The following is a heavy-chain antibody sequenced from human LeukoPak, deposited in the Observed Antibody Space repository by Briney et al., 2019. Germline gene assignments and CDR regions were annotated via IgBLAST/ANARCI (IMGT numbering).Heavy chain of an antibody. D-gene: IGHD3-22*01. V-gene: IGHV1-69*05. J-gene: IGHJ3*02. Sequence: SVKVSCKASGCTFSSYAISWVRQAPGQGLEWMGGIIPIFGTANYAQKFQGRVTITTDESTSTAYMELSSLRSEDTAVYYCASRYYDTSGDIGGQGTMVTVSS. CDR2: IIPIFGTA. CDR1: GCTFSSYA. CDR3: ASRYYDTSGDI.